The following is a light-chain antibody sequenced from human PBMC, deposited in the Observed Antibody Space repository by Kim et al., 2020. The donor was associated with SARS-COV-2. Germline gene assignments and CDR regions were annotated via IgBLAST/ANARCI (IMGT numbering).Light chain of an antibody. V-gene: IGLV3-19*01. J-gene: IGLJ2*01. CDR2: GKN. CDR3: NSRDSNDNVV. CDR1: SLRSYY. Sequence: DLGKTVRNTCKGDSLRSYYATRYQQKPGQSTILGIYGKNNRPSGIPDRFSGSSTGNTASLTTTGTQAGDEADYYCNSRDSNDNVVFGGGTQLTVL.